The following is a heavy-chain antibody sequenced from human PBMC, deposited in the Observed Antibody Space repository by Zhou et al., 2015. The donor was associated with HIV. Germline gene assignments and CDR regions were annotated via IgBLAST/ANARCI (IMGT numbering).Heavy chain of an antibody. Sequence: QVQLVQSGAEVKKPGASVKVSCKASGYTFTSYDINWVRQATGQGLEWVGWMNPDSANTGYAQKFQGRVTMTRNTSITTAYMELSSLRSEDTAVYYCARGGDNWNGFNWFDPWGRRNRRSPSPQ. CDR1: GYTFTSYD. J-gene: IGHJ5*02. CDR3: ARGGDNWNGFNWFDP. CDR2: MNPDSANT. D-gene: IGHD1-20*01. V-gene: IGHV1-8*01.